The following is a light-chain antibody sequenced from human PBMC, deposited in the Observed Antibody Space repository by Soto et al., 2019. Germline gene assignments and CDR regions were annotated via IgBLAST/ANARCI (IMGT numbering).Light chain of an antibody. V-gene: IGKV3-20*01. CDR3: QQYGSSPQYT. Sequence: EIVLTQSPGTLSLSPGERATLSCRASQSVSSSYLAWYQQKPGQAPRLLIYGASSRATGIPDRFSGSGSGTDFTLTISRLEPEDFGVYYCQQYGSSPQYTFGQGNKLEIK. J-gene: IGKJ2*01. CDR2: GAS. CDR1: QSVSSSY.